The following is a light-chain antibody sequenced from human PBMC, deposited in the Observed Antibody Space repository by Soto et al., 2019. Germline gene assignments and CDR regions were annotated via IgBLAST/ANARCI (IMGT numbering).Light chain of an antibody. J-gene: IGKJ5*01. CDR1: QGVSSS. CDR2: DAS. CDR3: QQFNNYPPT. Sequence: ALQLTQSPSSLSASVGDRVTITCRASQGVSSSLAWYQQKPGTAPKLLIYDASDLETGVPSRFSGSESGTDFTLSISSLQPEDFATYYCQQFNNYPPTFGQGTRLEIK. V-gene: IGKV1D-13*01.